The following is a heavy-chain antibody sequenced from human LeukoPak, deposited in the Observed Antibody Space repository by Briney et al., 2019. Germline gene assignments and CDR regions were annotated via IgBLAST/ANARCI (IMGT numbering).Heavy chain of an antibody. V-gene: IGHV1-18*01. J-gene: IGHJ4*02. Sequence: ASVKVSCKLSGYTLTSYGISWVRQAPGHGREWMGWISNHNENTNYAQKFQGRVTMTTDTSTNTGYMELRSLRSDDTAVYYCARDSLYGLRGVMRAPFDYWGQGTLVTVSS. D-gene: IGHD3-10*01. CDR2: ISNHNENT. CDR3: ARDSLYGLRGVMRAPFDY. CDR1: GYTLTSYG.